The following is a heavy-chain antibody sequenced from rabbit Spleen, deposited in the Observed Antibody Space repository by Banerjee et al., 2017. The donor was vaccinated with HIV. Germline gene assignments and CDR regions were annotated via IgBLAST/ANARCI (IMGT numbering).Heavy chain of an antibody. D-gene: IGHD6-1*01. V-gene: IGHV1S45*01. CDR2: IFAGGSANT. CDR3: ARHTGGVPGYVYQL. CDR1: GFSLSSSYA. Sequence: QEQLEESGGDLVKPGASLTLTCTASGFSLSSSYAICWVRQAPGKGLEWIACIFAGGSANTYYASWAKGRFPISKTSSTTVTLQMTSLTAADTAAYFCARHTGGVPGYVYQLWGPGTLVTVS. J-gene: IGHJ4*01.